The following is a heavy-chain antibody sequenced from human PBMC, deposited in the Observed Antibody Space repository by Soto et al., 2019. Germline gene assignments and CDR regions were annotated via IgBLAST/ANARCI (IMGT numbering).Heavy chain of an antibody. V-gene: IGHV1-69*13. J-gene: IGHJ6*02. Sequence: SVKVSCKASGGTFSSYAISWVRQAPGQGLEWMGGIIPIFGTANYAQKFQGRVTITADESTSTAYMELSSLRSEDTAVYYCAKDLFSHCDYHYYGMAVWGQGTTVTVSS. CDR2: IIPIFGTA. CDR3: AKDLFSHCDYHYYGMAV. CDR1: GGTFSSYA. D-gene: IGHD2-21*01.